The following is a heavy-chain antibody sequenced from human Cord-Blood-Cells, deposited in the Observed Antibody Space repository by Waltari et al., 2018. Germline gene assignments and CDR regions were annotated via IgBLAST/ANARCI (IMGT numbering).Heavy chain of an antibody. CDR3: ATDRITMVRGVNDAFDI. CDR2: FDPEDGET. V-gene: IGHV1-24*01. J-gene: IGHJ3*02. D-gene: IGHD3-10*01. Sequence: QVQLVQSGAEVKKPGASVKVSCKVYGSNLTELSLPWVRLAPGKGLEWMGGFDPEDGETIYAQKFQGRVTMTEDTSTDTAYMELSSLRSEDTAVYYCATDRITMVRGVNDAFDIWGQGTMVTVSS. CDR1: GSNLTELS.